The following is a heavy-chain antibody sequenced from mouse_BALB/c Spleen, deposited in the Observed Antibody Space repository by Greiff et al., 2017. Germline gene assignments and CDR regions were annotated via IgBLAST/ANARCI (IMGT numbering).Heavy chain of an antibody. CDR2: ISSGGGST. J-gene: IGHJ2*01. Sequence: EVKLVESGGGLVKPGGSLKLSCAASGFAFSSYDMSWVRQTPEKRLEWVAYISSGGGSTYYPDTVKGRFTISRDNAKNTLYLQMSSLKSEDTAMYYCARGDLYGNYAHYWGQGTTLTVSS. V-gene: IGHV5-12-1*01. D-gene: IGHD2-1*01. CDR1: GFAFSSYD. CDR3: ARGDLYGNYAHY.